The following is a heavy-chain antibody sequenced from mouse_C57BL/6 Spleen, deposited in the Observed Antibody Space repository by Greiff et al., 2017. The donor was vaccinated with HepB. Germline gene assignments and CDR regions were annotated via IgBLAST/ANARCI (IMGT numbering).Heavy chain of an antibody. CDR2: IHPNSGST. CDR1: GYTFTSYW. V-gene: IGHV1-64*01. J-gene: IGHJ4*01. D-gene: IGHD2-4*01. Sequence: VQLQQSGAELVKPGASVKLSCKASGYTFTSYWMHWVKQRPGQGLEWIGMIHPNSGSTNYNEKFKSKATLTVDKSSSTAYMQLSSLTSEDSAVYYCARWGYDYGDYYAMDYWGQGTSVTVSS. CDR3: ARWGYDYGDYYAMDY.